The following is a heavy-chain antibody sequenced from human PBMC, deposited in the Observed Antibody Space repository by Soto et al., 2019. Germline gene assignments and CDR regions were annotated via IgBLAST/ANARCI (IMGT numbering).Heavy chain of an antibody. CDR2: INPNTGDR. CDR3: ARSLSTIGARPDY. J-gene: IGHJ4*01. V-gene: IGHV1-2*02. Sequence: ASVKVSCKASGYIFTGYFIHWVRQAPGQGLEWMGWINPNTGDRNYAQDFQGRVALTRDTSISTAFMELRDLTSADTAVYYCARSLSTIGARPDYWGHGTLVTVSS. D-gene: IGHD6-6*01. CDR1: GYIFTGYF.